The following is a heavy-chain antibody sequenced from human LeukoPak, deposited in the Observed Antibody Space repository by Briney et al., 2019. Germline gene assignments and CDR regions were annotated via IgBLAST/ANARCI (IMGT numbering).Heavy chain of an antibody. D-gene: IGHD6-19*01. CDR3: ARGGIQVSGIDEFAY. J-gene: IGHJ4*02. CDR1: GFTFIDYD. Sequence: GGSLRLSCTASGFTFIDYDMHWVRHVLGQGLEWVWAIGIRGDTHYSGSVKGRFTISRENAESSLYLQMNSLRAEDTAVYYCARGGIQVSGIDEFAYWGQGTLVTVSS. V-gene: IGHV3-13*01. CDR2: IGIRGDT.